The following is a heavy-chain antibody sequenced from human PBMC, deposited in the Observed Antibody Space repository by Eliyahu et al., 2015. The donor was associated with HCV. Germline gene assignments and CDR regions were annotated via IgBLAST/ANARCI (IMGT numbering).Heavy chain of an antibody. D-gene: IGHD5-18*01. V-gene: IGHV1-3*01. CDR3: ARGFRQLSDY. CDR2: ISAGNGNT. J-gene: IGHJ4*02. Sequence: QVQLVQSRAEVKKPGASVKVSCKVSGYTFTNYIMHWVRQAPGQRFEWMGYISAGNGNTKFSQKFQGRVTITRDTSASTAYMELSSLRSEDTAVYYCARGFRQLSDYWGQGTQVTVSS. CDR1: GYTFTNYI.